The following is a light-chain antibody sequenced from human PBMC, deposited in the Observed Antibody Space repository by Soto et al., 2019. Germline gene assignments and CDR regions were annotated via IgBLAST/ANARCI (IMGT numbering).Light chain of an antibody. V-gene: IGKV3-15*01. CDR3: QHFGSSPPVT. CDR1: QDIGTK. CDR2: DVS. Sequence: EIVMTQSPAILSVSPGERGTLSCRASQDIGTKLAWYQQKPGQAPSLLMYDVSTRASAAPARFRGSGSGSEFTLTISGLEPEDFAVYFCQHFGSSPPVTFGQGTRLEIK. J-gene: IGKJ5*01.